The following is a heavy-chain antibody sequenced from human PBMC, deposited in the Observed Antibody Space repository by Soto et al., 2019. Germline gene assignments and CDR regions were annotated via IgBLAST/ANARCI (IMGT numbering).Heavy chain of an antibody. CDR1: GFTVSSNY. Sequence: GGSLRLSCAASGFTVSSNYMSWVRQAPGKGLEWVSVIYSGGSTYYADSVKGRFTISRHNSKNTLYLQMNSLRAEDTAVYYCARGGPTMATPFDYWGQGILVTVSS. D-gene: IGHD5-12*01. V-gene: IGHV3-53*04. CDR2: IYSGGST. J-gene: IGHJ4*02. CDR3: ARGGPTMATPFDY.